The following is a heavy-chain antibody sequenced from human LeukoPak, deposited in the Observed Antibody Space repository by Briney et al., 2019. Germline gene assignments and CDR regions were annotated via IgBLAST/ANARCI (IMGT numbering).Heavy chain of an antibody. J-gene: IGHJ4*02. CDR3: ARVAARPQYLDY. CDR2: IYYSGST. Sequence: SETLSLTCTVSGGSISSYYWSWIRQPPGKGLEWIGYIYYSGSTNYNPSLKSRVTISVDTSKNQFSLKLSSVTAADTAVYYCARVAARPQYLDYWGQGTLVTVSS. CDR1: GGSISSYY. V-gene: IGHV4-59*01. D-gene: IGHD2-15*01.